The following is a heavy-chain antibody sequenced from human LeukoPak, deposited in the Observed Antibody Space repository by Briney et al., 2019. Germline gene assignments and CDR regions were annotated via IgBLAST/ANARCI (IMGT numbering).Heavy chain of an antibody. CDR1: GFTFSTFS. J-gene: IGHJ4*02. V-gene: IGHV3-21*06. D-gene: IGHD1-1*01. CDR2: ISYSSTFL. Sequence: GGSLRLSCEGFGFTFSTFSLNWVRQAPGKGLEWVASISYSSTFLDYADSVKGRFTISRDNTQNSVYLEMNSLRDEDTAAYFCARGGDGHNSYLDFWGQGTLVTVSS. CDR3: ARGGDGHNSYLDF.